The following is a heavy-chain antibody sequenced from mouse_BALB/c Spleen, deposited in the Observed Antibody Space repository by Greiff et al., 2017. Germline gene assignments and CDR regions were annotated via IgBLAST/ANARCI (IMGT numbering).Heavy chain of an antibody. V-gene: IGHV1S81*02. CDR2: INPSNGGT. CDR1: GYTFTSYY. CDR3: TRGITYFDY. D-gene: IGHD1-1*01. Sequence: VKLVESGAELVKPGASVKLSCKASGYTFTSYYMYWVKQRPGQGLEWIGEINPSNGGTNFNEKFKSKATLTVDKSSSTAYMQLSSLTSEDSAVYYCTRGITYFDYWGQGTTLTVSS. J-gene: IGHJ2*01.